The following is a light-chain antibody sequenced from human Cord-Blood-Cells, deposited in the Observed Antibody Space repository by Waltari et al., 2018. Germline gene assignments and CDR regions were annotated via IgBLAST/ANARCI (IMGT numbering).Light chain of an antibody. Sequence: QSALTQPPSASGSPGQSVTISCTGTSSDVGGYKYVYWYQQHPGKAPKLMIYEVSKRPSGVPDRFSGSKSGNTASLTVSGLQAEDEADYYCSSYAGSNNLVFGGGTKLTVL. CDR1: SSDVGGYKY. J-gene: IGLJ2*01. V-gene: IGLV2-8*01. CDR3: SSYAGSNNLV. CDR2: EVS.